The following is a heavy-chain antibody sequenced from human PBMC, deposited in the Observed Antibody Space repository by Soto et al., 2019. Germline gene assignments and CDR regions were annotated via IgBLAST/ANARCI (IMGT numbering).Heavy chain of an antibody. CDR2: RNPNTGNS. J-gene: IGHJ4*02. CDR1: GYTFTSYD. Sequence: QVQLVQSGAEVKKPGASVKVSCEASGYTFTSYDIYWVRQATGQGLEGMGWRNPNTGNSGYAQKFQGRVTMTSNTSITTAHMELSSLRSEDTAVYYCARRADTNGWNGFGADKYYFDFWGQGTLVTVSS. V-gene: IGHV1-8*01. CDR3: ARRADTNGWNGFGADKYYFDF. D-gene: IGHD6-19*01.